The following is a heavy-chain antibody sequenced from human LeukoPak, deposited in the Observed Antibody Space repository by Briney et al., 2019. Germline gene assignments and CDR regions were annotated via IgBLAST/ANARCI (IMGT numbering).Heavy chain of an antibody. D-gene: IGHD5-24*01. J-gene: IGHJ3*02. CDR3: ARGMATITGDAFDI. CDR1: GYSITNNYY. V-gene: IGHV4-38-2*02. Sequence: SETLSLTCTVSGYSITNNYYWDWVRQPPGKGLEWIASIYHSGRTYYNPALKSRVTISVDTSKNQFSLKLSSVTAADTAVYYCARGMATITGDAFDIWGQGTMVTVSS. CDR2: IYHSGRT.